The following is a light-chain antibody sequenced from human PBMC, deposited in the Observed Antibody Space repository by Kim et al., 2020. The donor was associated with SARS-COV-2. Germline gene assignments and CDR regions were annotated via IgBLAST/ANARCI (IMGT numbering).Light chain of an antibody. Sequence: SLSPGERATLSGRASQSISSSLAWYQQKPGQAPRVLIYGASARATGIPARFSGSGSGTEFTLTTSNLQSEDFAVYYCQQYAYWRAFGQGTRLEIK. J-gene: IGKJ5*01. CDR1: QSISSS. CDR3: QQYAYWRA. CDR2: GAS. V-gene: IGKV3-15*01.